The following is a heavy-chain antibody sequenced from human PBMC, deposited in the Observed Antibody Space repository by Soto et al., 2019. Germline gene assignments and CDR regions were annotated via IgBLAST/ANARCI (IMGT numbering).Heavy chain of an antibody. J-gene: IGHJ4*02. V-gene: IGHV3-53*04. CDR2: IYGGDAT. CDR3: VSPPYGDFSV. Sequence: EVQLVESGGGLVQPGGSLRLSCAASGFTIVNYMSWVRQAPGKGLEWVSAIYGGDATFYADSVKGRFTVSRHNSQNTLYLQMNSLRPEDTAVYYCVSPPYGDFSVWGQGTLVTVSS. CDR1: GFTIVNY. D-gene: IGHD4-17*01.